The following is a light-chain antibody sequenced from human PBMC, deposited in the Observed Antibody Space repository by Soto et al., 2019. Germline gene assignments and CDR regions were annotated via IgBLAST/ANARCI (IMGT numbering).Light chain of an antibody. CDR2: DAS. V-gene: IGKV1-5*01. J-gene: IGKJ2*01. CDR3: QHLHSYPYT. Sequence: DIQMTQSPSTLSASVGERVTITCRADQNLGSWLAWYQQKPGKAPNLLIYDASSLESGVPSRFSGSGSGTKFTLTISSLQPDDVATYFCQHLHSYPYTFGQGTKLEI. CDR1: QNLGSW.